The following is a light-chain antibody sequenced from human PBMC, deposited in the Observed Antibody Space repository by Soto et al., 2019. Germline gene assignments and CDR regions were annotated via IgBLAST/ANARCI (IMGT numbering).Light chain of an antibody. J-gene: IGKJ3*01. CDR2: AAS. Sequence: DIVLTQSPGTLSLSPGERATLSCRASQTVRNTYLAWYQQKPGQAPSLLIYAASSRATGIPDRFSGSGSGTDFTLTISRLEPEDFAVYYCQQYGSSPGLITFGPGTKVDIK. CDR3: QQYGSSPGLIT. V-gene: IGKV3-20*01. CDR1: QTVRNTY.